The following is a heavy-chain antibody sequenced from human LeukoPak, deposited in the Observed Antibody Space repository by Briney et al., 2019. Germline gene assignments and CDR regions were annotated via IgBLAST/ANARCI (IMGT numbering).Heavy chain of an antibody. J-gene: IGHJ4*02. CDR2: ISSRGDST. CDR1: GFTFSNYA. V-gene: IGHV3-23*01. D-gene: IGHD3-22*01. Sequence: PGGSLILSCAASGFTFSNYAMSWVRQVPGRGLEWVSTISSRGDSTYDADSVKGRFTISRDNSKNSLYLQMNSLRAEDTALYYCAKGSSGYFFDLWGQGTLVTVSS. CDR3: AKGSSGYFFDL.